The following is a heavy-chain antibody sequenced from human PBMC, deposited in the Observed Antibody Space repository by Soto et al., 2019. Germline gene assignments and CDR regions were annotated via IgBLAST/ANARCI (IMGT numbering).Heavy chain of an antibody. CDR2: ISGGGGSI. V-gene: IGHV3-23*01. CDR3: AKELSEDSGYDFAF. D-gene: IGHD5-18*01. Sequence: GGSLRLSCVASGFTFTNYAMNWVRQAPGKGLRWVSGISGGGGSIYYSDSVKGRFTISRDNSKNTLYLQMNSLRAEDTAVYYCAKELSEDSGYDFAFWGQGTLVTVSS. CDR1: GFTFTNYA. J-gene: IGHJ4*01.